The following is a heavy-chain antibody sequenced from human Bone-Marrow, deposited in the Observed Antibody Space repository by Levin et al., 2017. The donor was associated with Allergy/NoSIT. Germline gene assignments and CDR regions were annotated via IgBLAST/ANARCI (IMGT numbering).Heavy chain of an antibody. CDR3: AKKGGTYCSGGSCPDY. D-gene: IGHD2-15*01. J-gene: IGHJ4*02. Sequence: ASVKVSCAASGFTFSSYAMSWVRQAPGKGLEWVSAISGSGGSTYYADSVKGRFTISRDNSKNTLYLQMNSLRAEDTAVYYCAKKGGTYCSGGSCPDYWGQGTLVTVSS. V-gene: IGHV3-23*01. CDR1: GFTFSSYA. CDR2: ISGSGGST.